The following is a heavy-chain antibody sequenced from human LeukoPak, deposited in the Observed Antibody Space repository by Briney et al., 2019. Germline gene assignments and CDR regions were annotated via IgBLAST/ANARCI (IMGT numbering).Heavy chain of an antibody. D-gene: IGHD3-10*01. Sequence: SETLSLTCAVSGGSISSYYWSWIRQPPGKGLEWIGYIYYTGSTNYNPSLKSRVTISVDTSENQFSLKLSSVTAADTAVYYCARRRGATSFFDYWGQGTLVTVSS. CDR2: IYYTGST. J-gene: IGHJ4*02. V-gene: IGHV4-59*08. CDR3: ARRRGATSFFDY. CDR1: GGSISSYY.